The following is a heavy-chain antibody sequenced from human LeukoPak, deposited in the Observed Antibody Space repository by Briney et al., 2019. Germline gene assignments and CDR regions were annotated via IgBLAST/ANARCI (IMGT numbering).Heavy chain of an antibody. J-gene: IGHJ6*03. CDR2: ISSSGSTI. V-gene: IGHV3-48*04. CDR1: GFTFSSYW. D-gene: IGHD3-10*01. CDR3: ARDAYYYGSGSYYPLAYYYYYMDV. Sequence: PGGSLRLSCAASGFTFSSYWMSWVRQAPGKGLEWVSYISSSGSTIYYADSVKGRFTISRDNAKNSLYLQMNSLRAEDTAVYYRARDAYYYGSGSYYPLAYYYYYMDVWGKGTTVTISS.